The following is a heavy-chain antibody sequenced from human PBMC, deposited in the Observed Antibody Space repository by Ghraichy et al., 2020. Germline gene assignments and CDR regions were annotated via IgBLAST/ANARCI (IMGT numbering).Heavy chain of an antibody. V-gene: IGHV4-34*01. D-gene: IGHD4-23*01. CDR3: ARRRRGGQTPHWFDP. CDR2: VHATERA. CDR1: GGSFKSYF. J-gene: IGHJ5*02. Sequence: SQTLSLTCEVSGGSFKSYFFSWLRQIPGRGLEWIGDVHATERANYNPSLESRVIMSVDTANSQVALRLSLVTGADTGLYYCARRRRGGQTPHWFDPWGPGTAVTVSA.